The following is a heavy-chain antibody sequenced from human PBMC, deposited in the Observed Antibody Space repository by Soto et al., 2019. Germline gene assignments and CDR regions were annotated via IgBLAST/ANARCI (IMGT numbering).Heavy chain of an antibody. CDR2: ISYDGSNK. CDR1: GFTFSSYA. V-gene: IGHV3-30-3*01. Sequence: PGGSLRLSCAASGFTFSSYAMHWVRQAPGKGLEWVAVISYDGSNKYYADSVKGRFTISRDNSKNTLYLQMNSLRAEDTAVYYCARDRVTPGDIVVEGGMDVWGQGTTVTVSS. J-gene: IGHJ6*02. CDR3: ARDRVTPGDIVVEGGMDV. D-gene: IGHD2-2*01.